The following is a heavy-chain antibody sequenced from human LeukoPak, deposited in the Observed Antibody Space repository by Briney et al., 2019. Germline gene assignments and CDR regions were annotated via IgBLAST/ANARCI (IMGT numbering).Heavy chain of an antibody. D-gene: IGHD6-13*01. V-gene: IGHV1-2*02. CDR2: INPNSGGT. J-gene: IGHJ5*02. Sequence: GASVKVSCKASGYTFTGYYMHWVRQAPGQGLEWMGWINPNSGGTNYAQKFQGRVTMTRDTSISTAYMELSRLRSDDTAVYYCARAIAAAGQWFDPWGQGTLVTVSS. CDR1: GYTFTGYY. CDR3: ARAIAAAGQWFDP.